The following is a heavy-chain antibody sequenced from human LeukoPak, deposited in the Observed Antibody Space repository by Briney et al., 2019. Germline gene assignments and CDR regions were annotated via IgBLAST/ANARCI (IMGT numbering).Heavy chain of an antibody. Sequence: GGSLRLSCAASGFTFSSYSMTWVRRAPGKGLEWVSYISSSSSTIYYADSVKGRFTISRDNAKNSLYLQMNSLRAEDTAVYYCARQKTGYSSSWPYDAFDIWGQGTMVTVSS. CDR3: ARQKTGYSSSWPYDAFDI. CDR2: ISSSSSTI. V-gene: IGHV3-48*01. J-gene: IGHJ3*02. CDR1: GFTFSSYS. D-gene: IGHD6-13*01.